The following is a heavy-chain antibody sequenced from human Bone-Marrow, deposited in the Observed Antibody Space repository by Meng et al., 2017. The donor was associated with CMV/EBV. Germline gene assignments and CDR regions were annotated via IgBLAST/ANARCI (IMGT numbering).Heavy chain of an antibody. V-gene: IGHV3-30-3*01. CDR1: GFTFSSYA. Sequence: GESLKISCAASGFTFSSYAMHWVRQAPGKGLEWVAVISYDGSNKYYADSVKGRFTISRDNSKNTLYLQMNSLRAEDTAVYYCARGSVGAQKTPAVYWGQGTLVTVYS. J-gene: IGHJ4*02. D-gene: IGHD3-16*01. CDR2: ISYDGSNK. CDR3: ARGSVGAQKTPAVY.